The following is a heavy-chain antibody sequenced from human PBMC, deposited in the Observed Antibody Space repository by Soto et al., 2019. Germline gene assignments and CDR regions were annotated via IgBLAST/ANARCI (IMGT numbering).Heavy chain of an antibody. CDR2: IYVTGAV. CDR1: GGSVSSGSHY. V-gene: IGHV4-31*02. Sequence: SETLSLTCTVSGGSVSSGSHYWSWIRQPPGKGLEWIGHIYVTGAVDYNPSLRDRITISQDTSERQFSLNLRLVTAADTAVYYCARLRIATNNYKWFDPWGQGTLVTVSS. D-gene: IGHD2-21*01. CDR3: ARLRIATNNYKWFDP. J-gene: IGHJ5*02.